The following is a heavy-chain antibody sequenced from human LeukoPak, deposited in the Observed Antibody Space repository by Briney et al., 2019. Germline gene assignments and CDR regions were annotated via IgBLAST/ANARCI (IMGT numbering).Heavy chain of an antibody. J-gene: IGHJ4*02. CDR3: ARDSSSGLVNY. CDR2: IYYSGST. V-gene: IGHV4-59*01. D-gene: IGHD1-26*01. CDR1: GGSISSYY. Sequence: SETLSLTCTVSGGSISSYYWSWIRQPPGKGPEWIGYIYYSGSTNYNPSLKSRVTISVDTSKNQFSLKLSSVTAADTAVYYCARDSSSGLVNYWGQGTLVTVSS.